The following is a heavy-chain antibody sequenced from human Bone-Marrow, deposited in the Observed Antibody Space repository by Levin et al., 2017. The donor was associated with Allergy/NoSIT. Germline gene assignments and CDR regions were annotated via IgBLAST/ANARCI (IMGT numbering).Heavy chain of an antibody. Sequence: GGSLRLSCKASGFNFNDYALSWFRQAPGKGLEWVALIRSKSYAETTNYAASVEGRFIISRDDSKNIAYLQMNSLKTEDTGVFYCARLLIADYYFDYWGQGALVTVSS. CDR1: GFNFNDYA. CDR2: IRSKSYAETT. D-gene: IGHD3-16*01. V-gene: IGHV3-49*03. CDR3: ARLLIADYYFDY. J-gene: IGHJ4*02.